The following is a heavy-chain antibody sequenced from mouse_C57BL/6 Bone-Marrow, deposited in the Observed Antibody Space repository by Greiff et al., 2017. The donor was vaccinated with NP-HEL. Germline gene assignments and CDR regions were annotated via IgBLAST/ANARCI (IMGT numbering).Heavy chain of an antibody. CDR1: GYAFTNYL. CDR2: INSGSGGT. J-gene: IGHJ2*01. Sequence: VQLQQSGAELVRPGTSVKVSCKASGYAFTNYLIEWVKQRPGQGLEWIGVINSGSGGTKYNEKFKGKATLTADKSASTAYMQLSSLTSEDSAVYFCARINYSNYVDYWGQGTTLTVSS. CDR3: ARINYSNYVDY. V-gene: IGHV1-54*01. D-gene: IGHD2-5*01.